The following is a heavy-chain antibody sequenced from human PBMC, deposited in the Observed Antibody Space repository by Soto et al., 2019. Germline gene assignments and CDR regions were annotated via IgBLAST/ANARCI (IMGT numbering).Heavy chain of an antibody. J-gene: IGHJ6*02. Sequence: QITLKESGPTLVKPTQTLTLTCTFSGFSLSTSGVGVGWIRQPPGKALEWLALIYWDDDKRYSPSLKSRLTITKXDSXNXAVLTMTNMDPADTATYYRAHLYYYGSGRQFYGMDVWGQGTTVTVSS. D-gene: IGHD3-10*01. CDR2: IYWDDDK. CDR1: GFSLSTSGVG. CDR3: AHLYYYGSGRQFYGMDV. V-gene: IGHV2-5*02.